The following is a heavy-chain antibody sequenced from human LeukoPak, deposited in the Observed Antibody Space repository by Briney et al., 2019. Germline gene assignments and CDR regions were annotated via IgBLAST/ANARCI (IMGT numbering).Heavy chain of an antibody. Sequence: SETLSLTCTVSGGSISSYYWSWIRQPAGKGLEWIGRIYTSGSTNYNPSLKSRVTMSVDTSKNQFSLKLNSVTAADTAVYYCARPRYSSSSPMGFDYWGQGTLVTVSS. V-gene: IGHV4-4*07. J-gene: IGHJ4*02. CDR1: GGSISSYY. CDR2: IYTSGST. D-gene: IGHD6-6*01. CDR3: ARPRYSSSSPMGFDY.